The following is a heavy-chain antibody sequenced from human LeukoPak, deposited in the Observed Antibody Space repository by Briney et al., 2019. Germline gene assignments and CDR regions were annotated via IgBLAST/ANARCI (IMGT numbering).Heavy chain of an antibody. D-gene: IGHD3-10*01. V-gene: IGHV4-34*01. CDR3: ARGLLWFGTYTPFDP. CDR2: INHSGST. CDR1: GGSFSGYY. J-gene: IGHJ5*02. Sequence: SETLSLTCAVYGGSFSGYYWSWIRQPPGKGLEWIGEINHSGSTNYNPSLKSRVTISVDTSKNQFSLKLSSVTAADTAVYYCARGLLWFGTYTPFDPWGQGTLVTVSS.